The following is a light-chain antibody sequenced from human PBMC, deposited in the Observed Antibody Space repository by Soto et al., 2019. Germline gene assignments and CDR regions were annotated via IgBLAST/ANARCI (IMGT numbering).Light chain of an antibody. Sequence: QSALTQPASVSGSPGQSITISCTGTSSDVGGFNYVSWYQQYPGKAPKLMIYSVSNRPSGVSNRFSGSKSGNTASLTISGLQAEDEADYYCSSYTSSTTRVFGGGTNLTVL. V-gene: IGLV2-14*01. CDR2: SVS. CDR3: SSYTSSTTRV. CDR1: SSDVGGFNY. J-gene: IGLJ3*02.